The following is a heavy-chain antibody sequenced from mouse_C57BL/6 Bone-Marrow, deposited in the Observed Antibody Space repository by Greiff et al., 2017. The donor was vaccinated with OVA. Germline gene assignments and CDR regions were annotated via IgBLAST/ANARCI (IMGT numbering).Heavy chain of an antibody. CDR1: GYTFTSYW. CDR3: ARHDGSSPYAMDY. Sequence: QVQLQQPGAELVKPGASVKLSCKASGYTFTSYWITWVKQRPGQGLEWIGDIYPGSGSTNYNEKFKSKATLTVDKSSSTAYMQLSSLTSEDSAVYYCARHDGSSPYAMDYWGQGTSVTVSS. J-gene: IGHJ4*01. CDR2: IYPGSGST. V-gene: IGHV1-55*01. D-gene: IGHD1-1*01.